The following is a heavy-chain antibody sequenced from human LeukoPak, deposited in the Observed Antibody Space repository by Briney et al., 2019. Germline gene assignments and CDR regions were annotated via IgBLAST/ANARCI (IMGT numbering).Heavy chain of an antibody. D-gene: IGHD6-13*01. J-gene: IGHJ4*02. Sequence: GGSLRLSCAASGFTFSSYAMGWVRQAPGKGLEGVSRISANGDTIKSADSVKGRFTISRDNAKNTVLLQMNSLRVDDTAVYYCAKEGRIAAGTGDYFDYWGQGTLVTVSS. V-gene: IGHV3-23*01. CDR1: GFTFSSYA. CDR2: ISANGDTI. CDR3: AKEGRIAAGTGDYFDY.